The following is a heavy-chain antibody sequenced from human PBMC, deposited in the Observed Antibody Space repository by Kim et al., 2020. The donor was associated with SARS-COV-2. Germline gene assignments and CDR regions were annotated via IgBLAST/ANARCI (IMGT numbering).Heavy chain of an antibody. CDR1: GFTFSSYG. J-gene: IGHJ4*02. D-gene: IGHD2-15*01. V-gene: IGHV3-23*01. CDR2: IAGSGGAT. Sequence: GGSLRLSCAASGFTFSSYGMSWVRQAPGKGLEWVSTIAGSGGATSYADAVKGRFTISRDNTKNTLFLQMNSLCYEDTALYYCAKRCPGGSKEFDYWGQGTLVTVSS. CDR3: AKRCPGGSKEFDY.